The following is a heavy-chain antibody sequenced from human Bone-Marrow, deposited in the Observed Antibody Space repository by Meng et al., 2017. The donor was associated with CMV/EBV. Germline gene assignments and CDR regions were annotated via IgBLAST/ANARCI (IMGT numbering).Heavy chain of an antibody. V-gene: IGHV3-23*01. CDR3: AKVPDYYGSGRGWFDP. D-gene: IGHD3-10*01. Sequence: FTFSSYAMGWVRQAPGKGLDWFSAISGSGGSTYYADSVKGRFTISRDNTKNTLYLQMNSLRAEDTAVYYCAKVPDYYGSGRGWFDPWGQGTLVTVSS. J-gene: IGHJ5*02. CDR2: ISGSGGST. CDR1: FTFSSYA.